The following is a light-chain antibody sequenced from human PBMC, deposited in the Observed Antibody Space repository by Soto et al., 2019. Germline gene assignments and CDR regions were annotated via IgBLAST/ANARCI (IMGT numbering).Light chain of an antibody. V-gene: IGLV1-44*01. CDR1: TSNIGTNT. CDR2: VNN. Sequence: QSVLTQPPSASGTPGQTVTMSCSGSTSNIGTNTVTWYQQLPGAAPKVLIYVNNQRRSGVPDRFSCSKSGTSAFLAITGLQSEDEADYYCATWDDTLNGLVFGEGTKLTVL. CDR3: ATWDDTLNGLV. J-gene: IGLJ2*01.